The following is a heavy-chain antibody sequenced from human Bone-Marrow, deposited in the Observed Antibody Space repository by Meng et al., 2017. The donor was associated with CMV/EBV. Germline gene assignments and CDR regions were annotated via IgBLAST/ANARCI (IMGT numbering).Heavy chain of an antibody. CDR2: ISAYNGNT. D-gene: IGHD4-11*01. Sequence: ASVKVSCKASGYTFTSYGISWVRQAPGQGLEWMGWISAYNGNTNYAQNLQGRFTMTTDTSTSTAYMELRSLRSDDTAVYYCARALGHDYIYGMAVWGQGHTVNVSS. CDR3: ARALGHDYIYGMAV. V-gene: IGHV1-18*01. CDR1: GYTFTSYG. J-gene: IGHJ6*02.